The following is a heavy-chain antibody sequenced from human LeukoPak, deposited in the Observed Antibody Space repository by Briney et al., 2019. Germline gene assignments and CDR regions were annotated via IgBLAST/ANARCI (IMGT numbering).Heavy chain of an antibody. CDR1: GGSFSGYY. Sequence: PSETLSLTCAVYGGSFSGYYWSWIRQPPGKGLEWIGYIYYSGSTNYNPSLKSRVTISVDTSKNQFSLKLSSVTAADTAVYYCARGGGNSFGPYYYYGMDVWGQGTTVTVSS. D-gene: IGHD4-23*01. CDR3: ARGGGNSFGPYYYYGMDV. CDR2: IYYSGST. V-gene: IGHV4-59*01. J-gene: IGHJ6*02.